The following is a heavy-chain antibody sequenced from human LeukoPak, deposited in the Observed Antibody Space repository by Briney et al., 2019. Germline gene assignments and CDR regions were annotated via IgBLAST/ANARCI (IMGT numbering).Heavy chain of an antibody. CDR2: ILYSGTT. V-gene: IGHV4-39*01. CDR1: GGSVSSSNYY. D-gene: IGHD5/OR15-5a*01. J-gene: IGHJ4*02. CDR3: ARHLRVGARQEFDY. Sequence: SETLSLTCTVSGGSVSSSNYYWGWIRQPPGKGLEWIGSILYSGTTYYNPSLESRITISVDTSKNQVSLKLNSVTAADTAVFYCARHLRVGARQEFDYWGQGTLVTVSS.